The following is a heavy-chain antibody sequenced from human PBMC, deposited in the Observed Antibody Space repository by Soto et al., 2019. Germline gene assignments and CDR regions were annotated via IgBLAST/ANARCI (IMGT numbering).Heavy chain of an antibody. V-gene: IGHV3-33*01. CDR1: GFTFGSYG. CDR3: ARDSNVGSGWQLTAAS. D-gene: IGHD6-19*01. J-gene: IGHJ5*02. Sequence: GGSLRLSCAASGFTFGSYGMHWVRQAPGKGLEWVAVIWHDGSNKDYAESVKGRFTVSRDNSKNTLYLQMNSLRAEDTAVYYCARDSNVGSGWQLTAASWGQGTLVTVSS. CDR2: IWHDGSNK.